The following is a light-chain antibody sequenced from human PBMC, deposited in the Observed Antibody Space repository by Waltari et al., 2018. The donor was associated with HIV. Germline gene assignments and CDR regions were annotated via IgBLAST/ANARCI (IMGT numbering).Light chain of an antibody. V-gene: IGLV1-47*01. CDR3: AAWDDSLSAWL. CDR1: SSNIVTNY. J-gene: IGLJ2*01. CDR2: HTN. Sequence: QSVLTQPPSASGTPGQRVTISCSGSSSNIVTNYVSWYKQFPGTAPELVVYHTNHRPLGVPDRFAASKSGTSASLAISGLRSEDEADYYCAAWDDSLSAWLFGGGTRLNVL.